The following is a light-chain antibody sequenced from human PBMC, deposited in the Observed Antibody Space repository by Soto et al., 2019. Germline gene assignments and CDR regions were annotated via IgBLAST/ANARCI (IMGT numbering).Light chain of an antibody. CDR2: WAP. Sequence: DIVMTQSPDSLAVSLGERAAINCKSSQSILFTSNNKNYLAWYQQKPGQPPKLLIYWAPTRESGVPDRFSGSGSGTDFTLTISSLQAEDVAVYYCQQYYTTPPYTFGQGTKVEIK. V-gene: IGKV4-1*01. CDR3: QQYYTTPPYT. CDR1: QSILFTSNNKNY. J-gene: IGKJ2*01.